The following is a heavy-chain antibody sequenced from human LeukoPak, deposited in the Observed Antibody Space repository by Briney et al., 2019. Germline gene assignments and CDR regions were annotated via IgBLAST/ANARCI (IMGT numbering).Heavy chain of an antibody. CDR2: IIPIFGTA. CDR1: GGTFSSYA. Sequence: SVKVSCKASGGTFSSYAISWVRQAPGQGLEWMGGIIPIFGTANYAQKFQGRVTITADKSTSTAYMELSSLRSEDTAVYYCARCRGVMPKNYYMDVWGKGTTVTVSS. D-gene: IGHD3-16*01. J-gene: IGHJ6*03. CDR3: ARCRGVMPKNYYMDV. V-gene: IGHV1-69*06.